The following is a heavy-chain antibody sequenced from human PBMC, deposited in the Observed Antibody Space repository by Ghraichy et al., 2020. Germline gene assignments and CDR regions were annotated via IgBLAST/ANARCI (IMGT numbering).Heavy chain of an antibody. CDR1: GYPLTELS. Sequence: ASVKVSCKVSGYPLTELSMQWVRQAPGKGLEWMGGYDDEPGETVHAQRFQGRITMTEDTSTGTAYLEVSSLRSEDTAVYYCGTNTYNASGTLGYWGPGTLVTVSS. CDR3: GTNTYNASGTLGY. J-gene: IGHJ4*02. CDR2: YDDEPGET. D-gene: IGHD3-10*01. V-gene: IGHV1-24*01.